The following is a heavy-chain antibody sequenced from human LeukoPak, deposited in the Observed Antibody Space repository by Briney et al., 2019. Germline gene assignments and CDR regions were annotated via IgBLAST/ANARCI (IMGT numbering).Heavy chain of an antibody. J-gene: IGHJ5*02. Sequence: PSETLSLTCTVSGDSISSSRSYWGWIRQPPGKGLEWIGEIYHSGSTNYNPSLKSRVTISVDKSKNQFSLKLSSVTAADTAVYYCARIYGEYEANWFDPWGQGTLVTVSS. CDR3: ARIYGEYEANWFDP. CDR1: GDSISSSRSY. CDR2: IYHSGST. D-gene: IGHD4-17*01. V-gene: IGHV4-39*07.